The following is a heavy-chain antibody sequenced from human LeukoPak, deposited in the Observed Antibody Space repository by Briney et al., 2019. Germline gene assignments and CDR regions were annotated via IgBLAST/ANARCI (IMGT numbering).Heavy chain of an antibody. D-gene: IGHD5-12*01. V-gene: IGHV3-21*01. J-gene: IGHJ4*02. CDR1: GFTFSSYS. CDR3: ARWVVASDY. Sequence: PGGSLRLSCAASGFTFSSYSMNWVRQAPGKGLEWVSSISSSSSYIYYADSVTGRFTISRDNAKHSLYLQMNSLRAEDTAVYYCARWVVASDYWGQGTLVTVSS. CDR2: ISSSSSYI.